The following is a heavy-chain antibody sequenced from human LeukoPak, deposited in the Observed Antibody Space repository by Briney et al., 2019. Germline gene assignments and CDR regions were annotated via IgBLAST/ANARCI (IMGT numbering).Heavy chain of an antibody. V-gene: IGHV2-5*01. J-gene: IGHJ5*02. CDR1: GFSLSTTGEG. CDR2: IYWNDDE. CDR3: AHRRTVNPYNWFDP. D-gene: IGHD4-17*01. Sequence: SGPTLVKPTQTLTLTCTFSGFSLSTTGEGVGWIRQPPGKALEWLALIYWNDDEYYSPSLKSRLTITKDTSKNQVVLTMTNMDPVDTATYYCAHRRTVNPYNWFDPWGQGTLVTVSS.